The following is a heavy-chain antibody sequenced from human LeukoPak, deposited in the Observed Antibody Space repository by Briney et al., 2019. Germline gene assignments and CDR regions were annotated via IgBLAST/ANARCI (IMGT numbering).Heavy chain of an antibody. J-gene: IGHJ5*02. Sequence: GGSLRLSCVGSGFTLSDYYMSWIRQAPGKGLEWISYISSSGTTVYYGDSVKGRFTISRDNAKNSMYLQMNSLRDEDTAVYYCARDRYFEQWLGRGSWFDAWGQGTLVTVSS. CDR2: ISSSGTTV. CDR1: GFTLSDYY. D-gene: IGHD6-19*01. V-gene: IGHV3-11*01. CDR3: ARDRYFEQWLGRGSWFDA.